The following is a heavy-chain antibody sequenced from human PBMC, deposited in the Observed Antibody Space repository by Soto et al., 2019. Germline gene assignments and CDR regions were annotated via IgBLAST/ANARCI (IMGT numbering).Heavy chain of an antibody. Sequence: GGSLRLSCATSGFTFTDYYMTWIRQAPGKGLEWLSYISTSGSTIFYADSVKGRFTISRDNAKNSLYLQMNSLRPEDTALYFSEPLKFRPIWSDPWGQGTLVTVSS. J-gene: IGHJ5*02. V-gene: IGHV3-11*01. D-gene: IGHD3-10*01. CDR3: EPLKFRPIWSDP. CDR2: ISTSGSTI. CDR1: GFTFTDYY.